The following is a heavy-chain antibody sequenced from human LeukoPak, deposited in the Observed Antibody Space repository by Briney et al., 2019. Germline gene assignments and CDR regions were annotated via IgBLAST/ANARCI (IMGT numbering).Heavy chain of an antibody. J-gene: IGHJ6*03. D-gene: IGHD4-23*01. CDR2: ISSSGSTI. Sequence: GGSLRLSCAASGFTFSSYEMNWVRQAPGKGLEWVSYISSSGSTIYYADSVKGRFTISGDNAKNSLYLQMNSLRAEDTAVYYCARGTTVVTQYYYYYMDVWGKGTTVTISS. CDR1: GFTFSSYE. V-gene: IGHV3-48*03. CDR3: ARGTTVVTQYYYYYMDV.